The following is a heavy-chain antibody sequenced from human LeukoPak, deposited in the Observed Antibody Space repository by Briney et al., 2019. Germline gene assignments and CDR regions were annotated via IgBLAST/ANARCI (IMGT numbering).Heavy chain of an antibody. Sequence: SETLSLTCAVSGGSISSGGYSWRWLRQPPGTGLEWIGYIYHSGSTYYNPSLKSRVTISVDRSKNQFSLKLSSVTAADTAVYYCARGEMVRGVINPWGQGTLVTVSS. D-gene: IGHD3-10*01. J-gene: IGHJ5*02. CDR1: GGSISSGGYS. V-gene: IGHV4-30-2*01. CDR3: ARGEMVRGVINP. CDR2: IYHSGST.